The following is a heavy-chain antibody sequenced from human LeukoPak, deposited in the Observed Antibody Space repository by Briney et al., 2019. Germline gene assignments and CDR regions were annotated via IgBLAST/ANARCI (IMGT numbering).Heavy chain of an antibody. CDR2: ISSSGSTI. CDR1: GFTFRSYE. Sequence: GGSLRLSCAASGFTFRSYEMNWVRQAPGKGLEWVSYISSSGSTIFYADSVKGRFTISRDNAKNTLYLQMNSLRAEDTAVYYCARARGSGPGAYFDYWSQGTLVTVSS. CDR3: ARARGSGPGAYFDY. D-gene: IGHD6-19*01. V-gene: IGHV3-48*03. J-gene: IGHJ4*02.